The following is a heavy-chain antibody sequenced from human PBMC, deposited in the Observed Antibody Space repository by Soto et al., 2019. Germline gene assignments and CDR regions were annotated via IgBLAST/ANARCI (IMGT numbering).Heavy chain of an antibody. D-gene: IGHD3-22*01. CDR3: ARGLAYYDSSGYRNVAY. Sequence: GASVKVSCKTSGYTFSAYYMHWVRQAPGQGLEWMGWINPSGGSTSYAQKFQGRVTMTRDTSTSTVYMELSSLRSEDTAVYYCARGLAYYDSSGYRNVAYWGQGTLVTVSS. CDR1: GYTFSAYY. V-gene: IGHV1-46*01. CDR2: INPSGGST. J-gene: IGHJ4*02.